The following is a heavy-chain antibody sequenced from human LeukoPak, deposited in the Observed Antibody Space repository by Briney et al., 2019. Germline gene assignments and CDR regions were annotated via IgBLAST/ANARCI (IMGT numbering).Heavy chain of an antibody. CDR3: AEVESSYCRI. CDR2: IYSGGST. D-gene: IGHD3-10*01. J-gene: IGHJ4*02. Sequence: GGSLRLSCAASGFTFSSYAMSRVRQAPGKGLEWVSVIYSGGSTYYADSVRGRFTISRDNSKNSMYLQMSSLRAEDTAIYYCAEVESSYCRIWGQGTLVTVSS. V-gene: IGHV3-23*03. CDR1: GFTFSSYA.